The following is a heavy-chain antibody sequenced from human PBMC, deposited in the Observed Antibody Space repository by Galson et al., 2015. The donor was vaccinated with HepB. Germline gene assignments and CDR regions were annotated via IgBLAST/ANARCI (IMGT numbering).Heavy chain of an antibody. D-gene: IGHD6-13*01. CDR1: GFTFSTYA. J-gene: IGHJ4*02. CDR2: IIGSGGST. V-gene: IGHV3-23*01. Sequence: SLRLSCAASGFTFSTYAMTWVRQAPGKGLEWVSSIIGSGGSTYYADSVKGRFTISRDNSKNTLYLQMNSLRAEDTAVYYCAKVPGGYSSSWYYFDYWGQGTLVTVSS. CDR3: AKVPGGYSSSWYYFDY.